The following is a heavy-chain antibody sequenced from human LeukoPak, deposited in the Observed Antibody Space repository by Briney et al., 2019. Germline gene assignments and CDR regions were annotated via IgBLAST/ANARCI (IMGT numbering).Heavy chain of an antibody. CDR1: GYTFTSYD. D-gene: IGHD3-22*01. CDR2: MNPNSGNT. J-gene: IGHJ4*02. CDR3: TREDSSALQDY. V-gene: IGHV1-8*03. Sequence: ASVEVSCKASGYTFTSYDINWVRQATGQGLEWMGWMNPNSGNTGYAQKFQGRVTITRNTSISTAYMELSSLRSEDTAVYYCTREDSSALQDYWGQGTLVTVSS.